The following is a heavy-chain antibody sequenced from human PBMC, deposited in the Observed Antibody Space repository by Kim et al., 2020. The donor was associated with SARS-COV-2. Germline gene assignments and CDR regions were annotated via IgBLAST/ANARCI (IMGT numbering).Heavy chain of an antibody. J-gene: IGHJ4*02. Sequence: GGSLRLSCAASGFTFSSYSMNWVRQAPGKGLEWVSYISSSRSTIYYADSVKGRFTISRDNAKNSLYLQMNSLRAEDTAVYYCARSIAARPDYWGQGPLVT. CDR2: ISSSRSTI. V-gene: IGHV3-48*04. D-gene: IGHD6-6*01. CDR1: GFTFSSYS. CDR3: ARSIAARPDY.